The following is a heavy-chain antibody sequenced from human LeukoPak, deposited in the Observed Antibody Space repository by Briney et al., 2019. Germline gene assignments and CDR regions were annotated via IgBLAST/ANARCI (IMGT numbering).Heavy chain of an antibody. V-gene: IGHV4-39*07. CDR2: IYDSGST. CDR1: GGSIRSSYYY. CDR3: ARSKLLWFGELLDY. J-gene: IGHJ4*02. Sequence: SETLSLTCTVSGGSIRSSYYYWGWIRQPPGKGLEWIGSIYDSGSTYYNPSLKSRVTISVDTSKNQFSLKLSPVTAADTAVYYCARSKLLWFGELLDYWGQGTLVTVSS. D-gene: IGHD3-10*01.